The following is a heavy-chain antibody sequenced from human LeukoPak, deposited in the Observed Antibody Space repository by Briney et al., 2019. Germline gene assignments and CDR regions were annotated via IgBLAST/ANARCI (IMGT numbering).Heavy chain of an antibody. J-gene: IGHJ4*02. D-gene: IGHD3-22*01. CDR1: GFTFSSYA. Sequence: GGSLRLSCAASGFTFSSYAMHWVRQAPGKGLEWVAVMSYDGSNKYYADSVKGRFTISRDNSKNTLYLQMNSLRAEDTAVYYCARDWVITTSFSSDPPGYWGQGTLVTVSS. CDR2: MSYDGSNK. CDR3: ARDWVITTSFSSDPPGY. V-gene: IGHV3-30*04.